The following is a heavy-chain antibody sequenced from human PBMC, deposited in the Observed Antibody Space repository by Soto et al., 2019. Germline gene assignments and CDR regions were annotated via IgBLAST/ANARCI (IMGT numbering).Heavy chain of an antibody. D-gene: IGHD3-22*01. CDR1: GYTFTSYD. CDR2: MNPNSGNT. CDR3: ARDLPYYYDSSGYWDWLDP. J-gene: IGHJ5*02. Sequence: GASVKVSCKASGYTFTSYDINWVRQATGQGLEWMGWMNPNSGNTGYAQKFQGRVTMTRNTSITTAYMELSSLRSEDTAVYYCARDLPYYYDSSGYWDWLDPWGQGTLVTVSS. V-gene: IGHV1-8*01.